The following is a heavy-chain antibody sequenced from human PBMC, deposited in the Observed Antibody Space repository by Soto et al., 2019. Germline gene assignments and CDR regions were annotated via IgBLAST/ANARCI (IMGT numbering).Heavy chain of an antibody. D-gene: IGHD4-17*01. Sequence: SETLSLTCAVYGGSFSGYYWSWIRQPPGKGLEWIGEINHSGSTNYNPSLKSRVTISVDTSKNQFSLKLSSVTAADTAVYYCARGVTTGSYYYYMDVWGKGTTVTVSS. CDR3: ARGVTTGSYYYYMDV. CDR1: GGSFSGYY. J-gene: IGHJ6*03. CDR2: INHSGST. V-gene: IGHV4-34*01.